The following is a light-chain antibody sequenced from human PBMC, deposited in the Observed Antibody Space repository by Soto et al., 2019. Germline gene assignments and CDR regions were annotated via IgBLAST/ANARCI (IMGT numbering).Light chain of an antibody. Sequence: NFVLTQPHSVSESPGKTVTISCTGSSGSIATNYVQWYQQRPGSAPTTVIYEDTQRPSGVPERFSGSIDSSSNSASLTISGLKTEDEADYYCQSYDGSNPDVVFGGGTQLTVL. CDR1: SGSIATNY. CDR3: QSYDGSNPDVV. CDR2: EDT. J-gene: IGLJ2*01. V-gene: IGLV6-57*02.